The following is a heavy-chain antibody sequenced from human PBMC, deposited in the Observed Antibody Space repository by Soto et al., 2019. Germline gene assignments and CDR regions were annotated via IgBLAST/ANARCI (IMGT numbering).Heavy chain of an antibody. D-gene: IGHD2-2*01. Sequence: EVQLVESGGGLVQPGGSLRLSCAASGFTFSSYEMNWVRQAPGKGLEWVSYISRSGGTIYSADSVKGRFTISRDNAKNSLYLQMNSLRVEDTAVYYCARGWDCRSTTCYAHNSFDPWGQGMLVTVSA. CDR1: GFTFSSYE. J-gene: IGHJ5*02. CDR3: ARGWDCRSTTCYAHNSFDP. CDR2: ISRSGGTI. V-gene: IGHV3-48*03.